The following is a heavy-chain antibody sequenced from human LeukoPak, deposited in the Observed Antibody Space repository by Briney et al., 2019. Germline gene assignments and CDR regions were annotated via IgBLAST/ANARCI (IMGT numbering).Heavy chain of an antibody. CDR2: IFHDVIT. V-gene: IGHV4-39*07. CDR3: ARTPLINCSGGSCYWFDP. D-gene: IGHD2-15*01. Sequence: EALSGTCTVSGGSSSSGRSYGGGIRQPPGKALEGIGNIFHDVITYYNTSLKSRATLSLATPKNQFSLKLSSVTAGDTAVYYCARTPLINCSGGSCYWFDPWGQGTLVTVSS. J-gene: IGHJ5*02. CDR1: GGSSSSGRSY.